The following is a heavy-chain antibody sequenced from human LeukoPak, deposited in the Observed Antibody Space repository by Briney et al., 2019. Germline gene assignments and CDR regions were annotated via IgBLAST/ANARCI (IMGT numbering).Heavy chain of an antibody. Sequence: TAETLRLTCAVYGGSLSGYWRSWIRQPPGKGLEWIGEINHSGSTNYNPSLKSRVTISVDTSKNQFSLRLSSVTAADTAVYYCARVLEGSTGQHGYFDLWGRGHLLTVSS. V-gene: IGHV4-34*01. CDR1: GGSLSGYW. CDR3: ARVLEGSTGQHGYFDL. CDR2: INHSGST. D-gene: IGHD1-26*01. J-gene: IGHJ2*01.